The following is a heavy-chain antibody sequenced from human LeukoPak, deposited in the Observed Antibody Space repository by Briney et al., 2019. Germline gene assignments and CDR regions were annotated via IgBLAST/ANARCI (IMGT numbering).Heavy chain of an antibody. J-gene: IGHJ4*02. Sequence: GGSLRLSCAASGFTFSSYSMNWVRQAPGKGLEWVSSISSSSSYIYYADSVKGRFTISRDNAMNSLYLQMNSLRAEDTAVYYCARDRTGDGYNYWGQGTLVTVSS. D-gene: IGHD2-21*01. CDR1: GFTFSSYS. CDR2: ISSSSSYI. CDR3: ARDRTGDGYNY. V-gene: IGHV3-21*01.